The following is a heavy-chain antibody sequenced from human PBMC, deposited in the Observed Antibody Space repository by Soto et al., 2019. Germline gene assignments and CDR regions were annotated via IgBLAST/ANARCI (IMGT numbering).Heavy chain of an antibody. CDR3: ARNRYGGYDFEY. CDR2: AAQSGYT. D-gene: IGHD5-12*01. J-gene: IGHJ4*01. V-gene: IGHV4-4*02. Sequence: VQLQESGPGLVMPSETLSLTCTVYSGSITSSNWWSWVRQSPGKGLEWIGEAAQSGYTNCNPSLKSPLTISLDKSRNQFSLRLTSVTAADTALYYCARNRYGGYDFEYWGHGTLVTVAS. CDR1: SGSITSSNW.